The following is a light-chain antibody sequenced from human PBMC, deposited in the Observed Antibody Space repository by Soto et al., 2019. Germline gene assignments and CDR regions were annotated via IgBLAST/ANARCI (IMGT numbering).Light chain of an antibody. CDR2: DAS. J-gene: IGKJ1*01. CDR3: QQYNSYSRT. V-gene: IGKV1-5*01. CDR1: QNIRNW. Sequence: IQMTQSPSTLSASVGDSVTMTCRASQNIRNWLAWYQQKPGKAPKLLIYDASSLESGVPSRFSGSGSGTEFTLTISSLQPDDFATYYCQQYNSYSRTFGQGTKVDIK.